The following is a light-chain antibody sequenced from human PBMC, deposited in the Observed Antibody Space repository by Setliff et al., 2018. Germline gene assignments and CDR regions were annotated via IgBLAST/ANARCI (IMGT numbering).Light chain of an antibody. Sequence: QSALTQPPSVSGAPGQRVTISCTGSSSDIGAGFSVHWYQQLPGTAPKLLIYGNSNRPSGVPDRFSGSKSGTSASLAITGLQAEDEADYYCQSYGGSLSGYVFGTGTKVPS. CDR3: QSYGGSLSGYV. CDR2: GNS. V-gene: IGLV1-40*01. J-gene: IGLJ1*01. CDR1: SSDIGAGFS.